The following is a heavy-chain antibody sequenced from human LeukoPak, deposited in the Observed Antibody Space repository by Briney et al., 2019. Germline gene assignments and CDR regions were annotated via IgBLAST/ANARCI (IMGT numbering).Heavy chain of an antibody. V-gene: IGHV4-59*08. D-gene: IGHD1-26*01. J-gene: IGHJ3*02. Sequence: SETLSLTCTVSGDSISSYYWSWIRQPPGKGLEWIGYIYYSGSTNYNPSLKSRVTMSVDTSQNQFSLNLNSVTAADTALFYCARYSGSHYAFDIWGQGTMVTVSS. CDR1: GDSISSYY. CDR3: ARYSGSHYAFDI. CDR2: IYYSGST.